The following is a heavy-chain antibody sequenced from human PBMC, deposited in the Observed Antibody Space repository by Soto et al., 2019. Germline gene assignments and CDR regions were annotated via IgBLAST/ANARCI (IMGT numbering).Heavy chain of an antibody. J-gene: IGHJ4*02. D-gene: IGHD2-15*01. CDR1: GYTFTRYN. CDR2: INPSGGTT. V-gene: IGHV1-46*01. CDR3: ARVRGGGSEYFFDY. Sequence: ASVKVSCKASGYTFTRYNVHWVRQAPGQGLEWMAIINPSGGTTYYVQKFEGRVTLTTDTSTSTVYMELSSLRSDDTAVYYCARVRGGGSEYFFDYWGQGTLVTVSS.